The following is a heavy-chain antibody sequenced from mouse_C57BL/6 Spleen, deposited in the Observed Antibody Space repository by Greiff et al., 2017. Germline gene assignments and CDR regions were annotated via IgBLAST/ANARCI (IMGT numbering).Heavy chain of an antibody. Sequence: VQLQQSGPELVKPGASVKISCKASGYAFSSSWMNWVKQRPGKGLEWIGRIYPGDGDTNYNGKFKGKATLTADKSSSTAYMQLSSLTSEDSAVYVCARATTVVEGYYVDYWGQGTTLTVSS. D-gene: IGHD1-1*01. V-gene: IGHV1-82*01. CDR3: ARATTVVEGYYVDY. CDR2: IYPGDGDT. J-gene: IGHJ2*01. CDR1: GYAFSSSW.